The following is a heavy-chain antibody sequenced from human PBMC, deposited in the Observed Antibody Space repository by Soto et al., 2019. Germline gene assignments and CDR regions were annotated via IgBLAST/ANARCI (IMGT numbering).Heavy chain of an antibody. D-gene: IGHD1-1*01. Sequence: ASVKVSCKASGYTFTSYDINWVRQATGQGLEWMGWMNPNSGNTGYAQKFQGRVTMTRNTSISTAYMELSSLRSEDTAVYYCARAGPLESAPVDDYYNYCMDVWGQGTTVTVSS. J-gene: IGHJ6*02. CDR1: GYTFTSYD. CDR3: ARAGPLESAPVDDYYNYCMDV. CDR2: MNPNSGNT. V-gene: IGHV1-8*01.